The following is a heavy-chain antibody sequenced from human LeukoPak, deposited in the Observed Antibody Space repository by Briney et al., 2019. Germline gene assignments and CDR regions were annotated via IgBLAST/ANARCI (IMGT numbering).Heavy chain of an antibody. V-gene: IGHV3-49*04. J-gene: IGHJ6*03. Sequence: GGSLRLSCTASGFTFGDYAMSWVRQAPGKGLEWVGFIRSKAYGGTTEYAASVKGRFTISRDDSKSIAYLQMNSLRAEDTAVYYCARDQYDYGDYGYYYYYMDVWGKGTTVTVSS. CDR1: GFTFGDYA. D-gene: IGHD4-17*01. CDR2: IRSKAYGGTT. CDR3: ARDQYDYGDYGYYYYYMDV.